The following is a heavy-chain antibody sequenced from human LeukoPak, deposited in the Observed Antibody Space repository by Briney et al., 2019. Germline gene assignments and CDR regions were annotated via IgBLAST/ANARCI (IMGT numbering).Heavy chain of an antibody. V-gene: IGHV3-53*01. J-gene: IGHJ4*02. Sequence: GGSLRLSCTTSGFIVSSHYMSWVRQAPGKGLEWVSVIYSGGTTYYADSVKGRFTISRDNSKNTLFLQMNSLRAEDTAVYYCARGGSGLYYFDYWGQGTLVTVSS. CDR3: ARGGSGLYYFDY. CDR1: GFIVSSHY. CDR2: IYSGGTT. D-gene: IGHD2-15*01.